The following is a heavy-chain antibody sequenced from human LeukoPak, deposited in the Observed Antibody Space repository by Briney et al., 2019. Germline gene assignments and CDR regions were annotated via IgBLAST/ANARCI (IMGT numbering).Heavy chain of an antibody. CDR1: GYTFTSYG. V-gene: IGHV1-18*01. CDR2: ISAYNGNT. CDR3: ARHRSVVVVAATHDY. Sequence: ASVKVSCKASGYTFTSYGISWVRQAPGQGLEWMGWISAYNGNTNYAQKFQGRVTMTTDTSTSTAYMELRSLRSDDTAVYYCARHRSVVVVAATHDYWGQGTLVTVSS. D-gene: IGHD2-15*01. J-gene: IGHJ4*02.